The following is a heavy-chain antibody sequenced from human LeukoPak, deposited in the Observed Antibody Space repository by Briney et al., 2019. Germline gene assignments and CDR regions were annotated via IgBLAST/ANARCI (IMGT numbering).Heavy chain of an antibody. CDR2: IYYSGST. CDR3: ARAPRFYGDYGIDY. D-gene: IGHD4-17*01. CDR1: GGSITSRGYY. V-gene: IGHV4-31*03. Sequence: SETLSLTCTVSGGSITSRGYYWSWIRQHPGKGLEWIGYIYYSGSTYYNPSLKSRVTTSLDTSKNQFSLKLSSVNAADTAVYYCARAPRFYGDYGIDYWGQGTLVTVSS. J-gene: IGHJ4*02.